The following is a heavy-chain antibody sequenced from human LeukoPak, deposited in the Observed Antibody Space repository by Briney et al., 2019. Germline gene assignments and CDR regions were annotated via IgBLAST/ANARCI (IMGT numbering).Heavy chain of an antibody. CDR1: GASISSYY. CDR3: ARVAVAAREYFDY. D-gene: IGHD6-19*01. CDR2: IYYSGST. V-gene: IGHV4-59*01. J-gene: IGHJ4*02. Sequence: IPSETLSLTCTVSGASISSYYWSWIRQSPGKGLEWIGYIYYSGSTNYNPSLKSRVTISVDTSKNQFSLKLSSVTAADTAVYYCARVAVAAREYFDYWGQGTLVTVSS.